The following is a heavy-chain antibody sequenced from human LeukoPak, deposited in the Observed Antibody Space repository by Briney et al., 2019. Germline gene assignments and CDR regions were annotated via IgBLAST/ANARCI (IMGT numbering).Heavy chain of an antibody. V-gene: IGHV4-59*01. CDR1: GGSTSTYF. CDR3: ARVLGRDLRAFDI. J-gene: IGHJ3*02. D-gene: IGHD3-10*01. CDR2: IYDSVIT. Sequence: PETPSLTCTLSGGSTSTYFWSCIRHPPGHGLEWIGDIYDSVITNDNPSLKSRVTISVDTSKHQFSLKLSSAAAADTAVYYCARVLGRDLRAFDIWGQGTMVTVSS.